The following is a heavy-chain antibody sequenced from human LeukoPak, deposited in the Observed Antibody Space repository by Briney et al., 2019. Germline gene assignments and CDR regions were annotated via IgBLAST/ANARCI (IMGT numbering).Heavy chain of an antibody. CDR3: ARPTRPKGYDFWSGYSSNWFDP. J-gene: IGHJ5*02. Sequence: SETLSLTCTVSGGSISSSSYYWGWIRQPPGKGLEWIGSIYYSGSTYYNPSLKSRVTISVDTSKNQFSLKLSSVTAADTAVYYCARPTRPKGYDFWSGYSSNWFDPWGQGTLVTVSS. CDR2: IYYSGST. V-gene: IGHV4-39*01. CDR1: GGSISSSSYY. D-gene: IGHD3-3*01.